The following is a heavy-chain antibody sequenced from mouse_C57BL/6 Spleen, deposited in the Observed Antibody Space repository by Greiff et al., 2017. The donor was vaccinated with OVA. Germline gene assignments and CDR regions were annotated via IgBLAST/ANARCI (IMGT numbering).Heavy chain of an antibody. D-gene: IGHD3-2*02. CDR3: ARHFTGTAQVPSFAY. J-gene: IGHJ3*01. CDR1: GFTFSSYG. V-gene: IGHV5-6*02. Sequence: DVKLVESGGDLVKPGGSLKLSCAASGFTFSSYGMSWVRQTPDQRLEWVATISRGGSYTYYPDSLKGRFTISSDNAKNTQYLQMSSLMSEDTAMYYCARHFTGTAQVPSFAYWGQGTLVTVSA. CDR2: ISRGGSYT.